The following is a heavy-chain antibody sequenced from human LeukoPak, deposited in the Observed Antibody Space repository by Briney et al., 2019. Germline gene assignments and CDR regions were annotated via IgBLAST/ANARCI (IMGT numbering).Heavy chain of an antibody. D-gene: IGHD6-13*01. CDR1: GGSISSYY. CDR2: IYYGGST. Sequence: SETLSLTCTVSGGSISSYYWSWIRQPPGKGLEWIGYIYYGGSTNYNPSLKSRVTISVDTSKNQFSLKLSSVTAADTAVYYCARHGSSWFGPQDYWGQGTLVTVSS. J-gene: IGHJ4*02. V-gene: IGHV4-59*01. CDR3: ARHGSSWFGPQDY.